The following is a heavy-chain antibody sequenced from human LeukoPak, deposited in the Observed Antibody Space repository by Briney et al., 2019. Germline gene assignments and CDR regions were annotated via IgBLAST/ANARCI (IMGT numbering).Heavy chain of an antibody. CDR3: ARITAVANLAFGY. CDR1: GGSISSSGYS. CDR2: IYHSGST. V-gene: IGHV4-30-2*01. Sequence: SQTLSLTCAVSGGSISSSGYSWNWIRQPPGKGLEWIGYIYHSGSTYYNPSLKSRVTISIDRSNNQFSLKLSSVTAADTAVYYCARITAVANLAFGYWGQGTLVTVSS. D-gene: IGHD5-18*01. J-gene: IGHJ4*02.